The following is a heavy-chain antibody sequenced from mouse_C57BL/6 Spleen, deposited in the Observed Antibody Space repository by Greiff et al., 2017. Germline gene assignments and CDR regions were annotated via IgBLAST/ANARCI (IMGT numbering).Heavy chain of an antibody. V-gene: IGHV1-85*01. D-gene: IGHD4-1*01. CDR1: GYTFTSYD. Sequence: VQLQQSGPELVQPGASVKLSCKASGYTFTSYDINWVKQRPGQGLEWIGWIYPGDGSTKYNEKFKGKATLTVDTSSSTAYMELHSLTSEDSAVYFWARSLGDYWGQGTSVTVSS. CDR2: IYPGDGST. CDR3: ARSLGDY. J-gene: IGHJ4*01.